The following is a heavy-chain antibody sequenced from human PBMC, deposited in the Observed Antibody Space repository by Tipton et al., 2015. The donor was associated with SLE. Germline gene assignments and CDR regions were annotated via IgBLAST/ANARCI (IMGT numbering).Heavy chain of an antibody. J-gene: IGHJ4*02. Sequence: TLSLTCTVSGGSISNYYWSWIQQPPGKGLEWIGYIYYSGSTNYNPSLKSRVTISVDTSKNQFSLKLSSVTAADTAVYYCARSTGVVTRGFDYWGQGPLVTVSS. V-gene: IGHV4-59*01. CDR2: IYYSGST. CDR1: GGSISNYY. D-gene: IGHD4-23*01. CDR3: ARSTGVVTRGFDY.